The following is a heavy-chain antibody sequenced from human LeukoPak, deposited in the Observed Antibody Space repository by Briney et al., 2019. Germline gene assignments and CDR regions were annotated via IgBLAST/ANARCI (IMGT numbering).Heavy chain of an antibody. CDR3: ARYCSGGCYSGVDY. D-gene: IGHD2-15*01. V-gene: IGHV3-33*05. J-gene: IGHJ4*02. CDR1: GFTFSSFG. CDR2: ILYDEK. Sequence: GGSLRLSCAASGFTFSSFGMHWVRQAPGRGLEWVALILYDEKYYADSVKGRFTISSDNSKNILYLQMDSLRVEDTAVYYCARYCSGGCYSGVDYWGQGTLVTVPS.